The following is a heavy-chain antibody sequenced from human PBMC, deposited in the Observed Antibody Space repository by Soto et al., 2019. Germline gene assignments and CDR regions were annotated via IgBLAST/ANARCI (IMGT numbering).Heavy chain of an antibody. CDR3: ARQGIHSAYYDFWSGYSRDAVDI. D-gene: IGHD3-3*01. CDR1: GGSISSYY. Sequence: SETLSLTCTASGGSISSYYWSWIRQPPGKGLEWIGYIYYSGSTNYNPSLKSRVTISVDTSKNQFSLKLSSVTAADTAVYYCARQGIHSAYYDFWSGYSRDAVDIWGQGTMVTVSS. CDR2: IYYSGST. J-gene: IGHJ3*02. V-gene: IGHV4-59*08.